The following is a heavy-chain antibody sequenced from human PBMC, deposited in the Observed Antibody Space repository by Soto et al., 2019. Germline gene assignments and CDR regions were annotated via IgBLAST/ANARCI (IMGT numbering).Heavy chain of an antibody. CDR1: GFTVSGYA. Sequence: SGGSRRLSCSASGFTVSGYALHWVRQAPGKGLEWVTVISSDGGNRYYADSVKGRFTISRDNSKNTLYLQMNSLRVEDTAIYICAHLAGLSNTDDFWGQGTAVAVSS. J-gene: IGHJ4*02. D-gene: IGHD5-18*01. CDR2: ISSDGGNR. V-gene: IGHV3-30-3*01. CDR3: AHLAGLSNTDDF.